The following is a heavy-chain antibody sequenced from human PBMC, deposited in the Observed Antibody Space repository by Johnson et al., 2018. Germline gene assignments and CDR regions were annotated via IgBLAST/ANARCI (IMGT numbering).Heavy chain of an antibody. V-gene: IGHV3-13*01. J-gene: IGHJ3*02. CDR3: AGGLGWREGFDM. CDR2: IVTAGDT. D-gene: IGHD6-19*01. CDR1: GFTFGNHD. Sequence: AASGFTFGNHDMHWVRQATGKGLEWVSPIVTAGDTYYPGSVKGRFTISRENAKNSLYLQMNSLRVEDTAVYYCAGGLGWREGFDMWGRGTMVTVSS.